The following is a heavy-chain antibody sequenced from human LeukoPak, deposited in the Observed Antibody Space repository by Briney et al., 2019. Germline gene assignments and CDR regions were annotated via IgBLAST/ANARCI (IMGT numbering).Heavy chain of an antibody. CDR1: GFTFSSYS. V-gene: IGHV3-21*01. J-gene: IGHJ4*02. CDR2: ISSSSSYI. Sequence: GGSLRLSCAASGFTFSSYSMNWVRQAPGKGLEWVSSISSSSSYIYYADSVKSRFTISRDNAKNSLYLQMNSLRAEDTAVYYCASSRLRYFDPLPERPFDYWGQGTLVTVSS. D-gene: IGHD3-9*01. CDR3: ASSRLRYFDPLPERPFDY.